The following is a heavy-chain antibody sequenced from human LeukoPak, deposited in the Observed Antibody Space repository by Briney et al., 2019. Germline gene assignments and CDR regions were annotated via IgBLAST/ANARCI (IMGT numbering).Heavy chain of an antibody. J-gene: IGHJ4*02. CDR3: ARLTNYGSGNYYNDY. Sequence: SETLSLTCVVYGGSFSGYYWSWIRQPPGKGLEWIGEINHSGSTNCNPSLKSRVIISVDTSKNQFSLKLSSVTAADTAVYYCARLTNYGSGNYYNDYWGQGTLVTVSS. CDR1: GGSFSGYY. D-gene: IGHD3-10*01. V-gene: IGHV4-34*01. CDR2: INHSGST.